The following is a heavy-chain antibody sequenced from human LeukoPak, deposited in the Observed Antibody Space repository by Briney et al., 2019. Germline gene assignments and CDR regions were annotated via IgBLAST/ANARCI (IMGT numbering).Heavy chain of an antibody. V-gene: IGHV3-23*01. CDR2: ISDSGGRT. J-gene: IGHJ3*02. D-gene: IGHD4-17*01. CDR3: ARDRMTTVTIDAFDI. CDR1: GITLSNYG. Sequence: GGSLRLSCAVSGITLSNYGMSWVRQAPGKGLEWVAGISDSGGRTKYADSVKGRFTISRDNSKNTLYLQMNSLRAEDTAVYYCARDRMTTVTIDAFDIWGQGTMVTVSS.